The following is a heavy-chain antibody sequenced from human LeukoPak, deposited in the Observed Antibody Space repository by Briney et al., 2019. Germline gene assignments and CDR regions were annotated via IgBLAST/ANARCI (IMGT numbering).Heavy chain of an antibody. Sequence: GGALSLSCASSGSGFTFNNYWMHWVRQAPGKGLVWVSRINADWSTTSCADSVRGRFTISRDNPKHTLYLQMNSLRAEDGSVYYCATLISGWSLYWGQGTLVTVSS. J-gene: IGHJ4*02. D-gene: IGHD6-19*01. CDR2: INADWSTT. V-gene: IGHV3-74*01. CDR1: GSGFTFNNYW. CDR3: ATLISGWSLY.